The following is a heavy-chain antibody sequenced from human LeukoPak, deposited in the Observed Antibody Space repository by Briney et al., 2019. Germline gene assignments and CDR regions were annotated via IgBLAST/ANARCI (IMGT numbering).Heavy chain of an antibody. CDR1: GFTVSSNY. CDR3: AREVVATIVGTEYYFDY. D-gene: IGHD5-12*01. Sequence: PGGSLRLSCAASGFTVSSNYMSWVRQAPGKGLEWVSVIYSGGSTYYADSVKGRFTISRDNSKNTLYLQMNSLRAEDTAVYYCAREVVATIVGTEYYFDYWGQGTLVTVSS. V-gene: IGHV3-53*01. J-gene: IGHJ4*02. CDR2: IYSGGST.